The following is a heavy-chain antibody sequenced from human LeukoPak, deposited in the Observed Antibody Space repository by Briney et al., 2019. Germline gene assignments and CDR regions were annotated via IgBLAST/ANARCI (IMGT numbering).Heavy chain of an antibody. CDR2: IYYSGST. V-gene: IGHV4-34*01. CDR3: ARAVGVGATTDY. CDR1: GGSFSGYY. D-gene: IGHD1-26*01. Sequence: PSETLSLTCAVYGGSFSGYYWSWIRQPPGKGLEWIGYIYYSGSTYYNPSLKSRVTISVDTSNNQFSLKLSSVTAADTAVYYCARAVGVGATTDYWGQGTLVTVSS. J-gene: IGHJ4*02.